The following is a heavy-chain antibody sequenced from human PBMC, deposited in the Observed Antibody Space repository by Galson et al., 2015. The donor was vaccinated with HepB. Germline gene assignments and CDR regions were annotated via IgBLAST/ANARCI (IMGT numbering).Heavy chain of an antibody. J-gene: IGHJ4*02. CDR3: ARARIAVAGFDY. CDR2: INSGGSST. V-gene: IGHV3-74*01. Sequence: SLRLSCAASGFTFSTYRMHWVRQAPGKGLVWVSRINSGGSSTTYADSVKGRFTISRDNAKNTLYLQMNSLRAEDTAVYYCARARIAVAGFDYWGQGTLVTVSS. D-gene: IGHD6-19*01. CDR1: GFTFSTYR.